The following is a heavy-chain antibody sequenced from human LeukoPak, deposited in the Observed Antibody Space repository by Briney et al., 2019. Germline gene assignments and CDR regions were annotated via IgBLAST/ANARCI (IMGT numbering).Heavy chain of an antibody. D-gene: IGHD6-19*01. CDR2: IKQDGSEK. CDR3: ARDRGWYHADS. J-gene: IGHJ4*02. CDR1: GFTFSNYW. V-gene: IGHV3-7*04. Sequence: PGGSLRLSCAASGFTFSNYWMSWVRQAPGKGLEWVASIKQDGSEKYYVDSVKGRFTISRDNAKNSLYLQINSLRAEDTAVYYCARDRGWYHADSWGQGTLVTVSS.